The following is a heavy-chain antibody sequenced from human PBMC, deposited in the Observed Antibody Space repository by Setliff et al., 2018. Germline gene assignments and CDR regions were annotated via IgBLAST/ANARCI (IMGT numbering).Heavy chain of an antibody. J-gene: IGHJ4*02. CDR1: GFTFSSYR. CDR2: IWDDGGNK. D-gene: IGHD3-10*01. Sequence: GGSLRLSCAASGFTFSSYRMHWVRQAPGKGLEWVAVIWDDGGNKYHADSVKGRFTISRDNSENTLYLQMNSLRAEDTAVYYCAKGRFAAPDWGQGTLVTVSS. CDR3: AKGRFAAPD. V-gene: IGHV3-33*08.